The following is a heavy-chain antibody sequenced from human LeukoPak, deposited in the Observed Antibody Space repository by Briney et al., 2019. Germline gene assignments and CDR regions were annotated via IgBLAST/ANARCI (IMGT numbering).Heavy chain of an antibody. Sequence: PQASVKVSCTASGGTFSSYAISWVRQAPGQGLEWMGRIIPILGIANYAQKFQGRVTITADKSTSTAYMELSSLRSEDTAVYYCATAAHYYYYYGMDVWGQGTTVTVSS. D-gene: IGHD2-15*01. CDR1: GGTFSSYA. CDR2: IIPILGIA. V-gene: IGHV1-69*04. CDR3: ATAAHYYYYYGMDV. J-gene: IGHJ6*02.